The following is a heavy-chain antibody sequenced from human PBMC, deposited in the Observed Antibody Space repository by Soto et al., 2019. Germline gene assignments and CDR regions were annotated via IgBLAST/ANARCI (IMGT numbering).Heavy chain of an antibody. D-gene: IGHD3-22*01. CDR2: ISYDGSNE. J-gene: IGHJ4*02. V-gene: IGHV3-30*04. Sequence: LTVSCAAGGESFCRCALYQVQKAPGKGLEWVADISYDGSNEYYADSVKGRFTISRDNSEDTLYLQMNSLIVEDTAVYFCAKDTYYHDSSGYYIFEFWGQGTLVTVSS. CDR1: GESFCRCA. CDR3: AKDTYYHDSSGYYIFEF.